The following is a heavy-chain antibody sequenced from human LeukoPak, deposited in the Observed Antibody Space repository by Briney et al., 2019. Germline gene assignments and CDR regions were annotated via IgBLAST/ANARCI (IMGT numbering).Heavy chain of an antibody. Sequence: PSETLSLTCTVSGYSISSGYYWGWIRQPPGKGLEWIGSIYHSGSTYYNPSLKSRVTISVDTSKNQFSLKLSSVTAADTAVYYCARDHYYYDSTGYYYLDYWGQGTLVTVSS. D-gene: IGHD3-22*01. V-gene: IGHV4-38-2*02. CDR1: GYSISSGYY. CDR2: IYHSGST. CDR3: ARDHYYYDSTGYYYLDY. J-gene: IGHJ4*02.